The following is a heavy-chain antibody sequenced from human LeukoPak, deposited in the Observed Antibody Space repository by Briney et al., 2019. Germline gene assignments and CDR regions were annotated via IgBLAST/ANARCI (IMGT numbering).Heavy chain of an antibody. CDR1: GFALTNNV. Sequence: PGGSLRLSCAASGFALTNNVMSWVRQAPGKGLEWVSAISGSGATYYADSEKGRFTVSRDNSKSTLFLQMNSLRADDTAVYYCTKVPLGVVVPAAPQYYFDSWGQGTLVTVSS. J-gene: IGHJ4*02. CDR3: TKVPLGVVVPAAPQYYFDS. D-gene: IGHD2-15*01. CDR2: ISGSGAT. V-gene: IGHV3-23*01.